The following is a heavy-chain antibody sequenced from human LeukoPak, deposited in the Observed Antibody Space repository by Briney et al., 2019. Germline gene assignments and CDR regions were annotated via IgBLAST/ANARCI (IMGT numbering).Heavy chain of an antibody. V-gene: IGHV3-23*01. CDR1: GFTFSSYA. CDR2: ISGSGGST. CDR3: AKRPRVLRSGWYYFDY. D-gene: IGHD6-19*01. Sequence: GGSLRLSRAAPGFTFSSYAMSWVRQAPGKGLEWVSAISGSGGSTYYADSVKGRFTISRDNSKNTLYLQMNSLRAEDTAVYYCAKRPRVLRSGWYYFDYWGQGTLVTVSS. J-gene: IGHJ4*02.